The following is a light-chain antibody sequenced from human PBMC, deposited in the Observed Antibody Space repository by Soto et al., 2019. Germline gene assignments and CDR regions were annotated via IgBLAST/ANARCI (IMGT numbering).Light chain of an antibody. J-gene: IGLJ3*02. CDR3: CSYAGSSTWV. CDR2: EGS. V-gene: IGLV2-23*01. Sequence: QSALTQPASVSGSTGRSITISCTGASSDVGSYNFVSWYQQQPGKAPKLMIYEGSKRPSGVSNRFSGSKSGNTASLTISGLQAEDETDYYCCSYAGSSTWVFGGGTKLTV. CDR1: SSDVGSYNF.